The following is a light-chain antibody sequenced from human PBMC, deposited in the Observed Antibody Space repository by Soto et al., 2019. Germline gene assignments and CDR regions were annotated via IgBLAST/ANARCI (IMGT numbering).Light chain of an antibody. CDR2: DAS. Sequence: EVLLAEAASTLSLSPGGRATLSCRTSQSVSNYLAWYQQKPGQAPRLLIYDASNRATGIPARFSGSGSGTDFTLTISSLEPEDFAVYYCQQRSNWPEVTFGQGTRLEIK. J-gene: IGKJ5*01. V-gene: IGKV3-11*01. CDR3: QQRSNWPEVT. CDR1: QSVSNY.